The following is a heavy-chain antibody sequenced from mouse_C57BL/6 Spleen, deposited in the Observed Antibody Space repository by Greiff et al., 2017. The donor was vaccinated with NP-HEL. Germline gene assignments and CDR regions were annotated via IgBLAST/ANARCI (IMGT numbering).Heavy chain of an antibody. V-gene: IGHV1-82*01. CDR2: IYPGDGDT. CDR3: ARGDDYGVAY. CDR1: GYAFSSSW. D-gene: IGHD2-4*01. J-gene: IGHJ3*01. Sequence: QVQLQQSGPELVKPGASVKISCKASGYAFSSSWMNWVKQRPGKGLEWIGRIYPGDGDTNYNGKFQGKATLTADKSSSTAYMQLSSLTSEDSAVYFCARGDDYGVAYWGQGTLVTVSA.